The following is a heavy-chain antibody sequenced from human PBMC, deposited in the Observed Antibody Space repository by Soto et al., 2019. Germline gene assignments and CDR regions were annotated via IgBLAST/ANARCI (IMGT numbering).Heavy chain of an antibody. Sequence: QVQLVESGGGVVQPGRSLRLSCAASGFTFSSYGMHWVRQAPGKGLEWVAVISYDGSNKYYADSVKGRFTISRDNSKNTLYLQMNSLRAEDTAVYYCAATLAGSGYDYSVETKDVDYWGQGTLVTVSS. CDR1: GFTFSSYG. D-gene: IGHD5-12*01. V-gene: IGHV3-30*03. CDR3: AATLAGSGYDYSVETKDVDY. CDR2: ISYDGSNK. J-gene: IGHJ4*02.